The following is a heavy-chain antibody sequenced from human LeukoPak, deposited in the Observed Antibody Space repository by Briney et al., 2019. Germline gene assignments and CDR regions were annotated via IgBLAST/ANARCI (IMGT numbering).Heavy chain of an antibody. CDR2: ISGSAGTT. Sequence: GGSLRLSCAASGFTFSSYAMSWVRQAPGRGLEWVSAISGSAGTTYYADSVEGRFTISRGNSENTLDLHMHSLRAEDTAVYYCAAKGNGYTGIYLFAHWGQGTLVTVSS. D-gene: IGHD1-26*01. V-gene: IGHV3-23*01. CDR1: GFTFSSYA. CDR3: AAKGNGYTGIYLFAH. J-gene: IGHJ4*02.